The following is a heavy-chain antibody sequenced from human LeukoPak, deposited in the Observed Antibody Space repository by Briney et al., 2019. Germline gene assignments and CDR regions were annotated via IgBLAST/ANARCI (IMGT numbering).Heavy chain of an antibody. J-gene: IGHJ4*02. V-gene: IGHV3-15*01. D-gene: IGHD3-16*01. Sequence: GGSLRLSCAASGFTVSSNYMSWVRQAPGKGLEWVGRIKREVDGGTTAYNAPVKGRFSISRNDSKNTVFLQMSSLKTEDTAVYYCTAGEGFTDFDSWGQGTLVTVSS. CDR3: TAGEGFTDFDS. CDR1: GFTVSSNY. CDR2: IKREVDGGTT.